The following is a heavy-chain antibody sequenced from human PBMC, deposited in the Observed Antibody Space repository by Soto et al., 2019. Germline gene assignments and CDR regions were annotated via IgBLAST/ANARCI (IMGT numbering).Heavy chain of an antibody. J-gene: IGHJ5*02. D-gene: IGHD1-1*01. Sequence: QVQLQQWGAGLLNPSETLSLTCAVYGGSFSGYYWSWIRQPPGKGLEWIGEINHSGSTNYNPSLKSRVTIAVDSSKIQFSLTLSSVTAANTAVYYCARGAVRVTKGWFDPWGQGTLVTVSS. V-gene: IGHV4-34*01. CDR2: INHSGST. CDR3: ARGAVRVTKGWFDP. CDR1: GGSFSGYY.